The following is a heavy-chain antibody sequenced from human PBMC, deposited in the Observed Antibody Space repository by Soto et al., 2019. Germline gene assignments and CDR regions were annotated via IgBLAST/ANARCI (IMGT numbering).Heavy chain of an antibody. D-gene: IGHD5-18*01. J-gene: IGHJ6*02. CDR3: ARDYPNSPTRYSYGYWAYYYYGMDV. Sequence: VASVKVSCKASGYTFTSYGISWVRQAPGQGLEWMGWISAYNGNTNYAQKLQGRVTMTTDTSTSTAYMELRSLRSDDTAVYYCARDYPNSPTRYSYGYWAYYYYGMDVWGQGTTVTVSS. CDR2: ISAYNGNT. V-gene: IGHV1-18*01. CDR1: GYTFTSYG.